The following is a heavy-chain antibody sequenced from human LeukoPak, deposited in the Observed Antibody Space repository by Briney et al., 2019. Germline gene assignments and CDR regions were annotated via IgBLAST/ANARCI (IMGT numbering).Heavy chain of an antibody. Sequence: PSETLSLTCTVSGGSISSYYWSWIRQPPGKGLEWIGYIYYGGSTNYNPSLKSRVAISVDTSKNQFSLKLSSVTAADTAVYYCAGSMVRGVTTGSYYYYGMDVWGQGTTVTVSS. D-gene: IGHD3-10*01. CDR2: IYYGGST. J-gene: IGHJ6*02. CDR1: GGSISSYY. V-gene: IGHV4-59*08. CDR3: AGSMVRGVTTGSYYYYGMDV.